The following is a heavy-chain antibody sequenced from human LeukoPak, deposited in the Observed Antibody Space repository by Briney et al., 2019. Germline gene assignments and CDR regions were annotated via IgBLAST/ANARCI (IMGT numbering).Heavy chain of an antibody. V-gene: IGHV3-23*01. Sequence: GGSLRLSCAASRFSFSTYAMSWVRQAPGKGLEWVSTISDSGESTYYADSVKGRFTISRDNSENTVYLQMNSLRVEDTAVYYCAKSHSVGYRGYFDYWGQGTLVTVSS. D-gene: IGHD5-12*01. CDR3: AKSHSVGYRGYFDY. CDR2: ISDSGEST. CDR1: RFSFSTYA. J-gene: IGHJ4*02.